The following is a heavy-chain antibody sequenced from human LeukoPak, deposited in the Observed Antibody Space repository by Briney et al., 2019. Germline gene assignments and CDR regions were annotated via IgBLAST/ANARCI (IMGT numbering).Heavy chain of an antibody. CDR3: ARDPGYSSFDY. J-gene: IGHJ4*02. CDR2: IKEDGSVR. CDR1: GFTFGRSW. Sequence: GGSLRLSCGVSGFTFGRSWMSWVRQTPAKGLEFVANIKEDGSVRNYVDSVQGRFTISRDNAKNSLYLHMNSLRAEDTAVYYCARDPGYSSFDYWGQGTLVTVSS. D-gene: IGHD6-13*01. V-gene: IGHV3-7*01.